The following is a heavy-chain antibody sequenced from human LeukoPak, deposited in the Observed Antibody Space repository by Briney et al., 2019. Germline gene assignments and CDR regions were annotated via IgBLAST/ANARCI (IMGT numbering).Heavy chain of an antibody. V-gene: IGHV3-33*01. CDR1: GFTFSSYG. J-gene: IGHJ4*02. CDR3: AREGPRGNSRFDY. CDR2: IWYDGSNK. Sequence: GGSLRLSCAASGFTFSSYGMHWVRQAPGKGLEWVALIWYDGSNKYYADSVKGRLTISRDNSKNTLYLQMNSLRAEDTAVYYCAREGPRGNSRFDYWGQGTLVTVSS. D-gene: IGHD2/OR15-2a*01.